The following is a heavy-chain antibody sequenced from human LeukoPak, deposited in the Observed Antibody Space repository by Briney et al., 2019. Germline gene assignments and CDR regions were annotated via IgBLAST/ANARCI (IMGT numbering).Heavy chain of an antibody. D-gene: IGHD2-15*01. CDR3: TRLGWHYYYYMDV. Sequence: GGSLRRSGAASGFTFSGSAMHWVRQAYGQGLEWVGRIRSKANSYAKAYAASVTGRLTIPRDDSKTTAYMQMNSLKTEDTAVYYCTRLGWHYYYYMDVWGKGTTVTVSS. CDR1: GFTFSGSA. J-gene: IGHJ6*03. CDR2: IRSKANSYAK. V-gene: IGHV3-73*01.